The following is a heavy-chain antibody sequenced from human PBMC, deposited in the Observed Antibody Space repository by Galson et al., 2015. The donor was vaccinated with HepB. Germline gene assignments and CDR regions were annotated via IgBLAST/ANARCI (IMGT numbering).Heavy chain of an antibody. Sequence: SLRLSCAASGFTFSSYGMHWVRQAPGKGLEWVAVISYDGSHKYYADSVRGRFTISRDNSNNTLYLQMNSLRADDTAVYYCAKDRRILVVAALDYWGQGTLVTVSS. CDR2: ISYDGSHK. CDR1: GFTFSSYG. CDR3: AKDRRILVVAALDY. J-gene: IGHJ4*02. D-gene: IGHD2-15*01. V-gene: IGHV3-30*18.